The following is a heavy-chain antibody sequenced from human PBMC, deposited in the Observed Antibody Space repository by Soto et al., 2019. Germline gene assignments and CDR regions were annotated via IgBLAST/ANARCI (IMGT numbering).Heavy chain of an antibody. J-gene: IGHJ5*02. CDR3: AREAGDILTGYYIWFDP. D-gene: IGHD3-9*01. CDR2: IYYSGST. V-gene: IGHV4-31*03. Sequence: QVQLQESGPGLVKPSQTLSLTCTVSGGSISSGGYYWSWIRQHPGKGLEWIGYIYYSGSTYYNPSLKSRVTISVDTSKNQFSLKLSSVTAADTAVYYCAREAGDILTGYYIWFDPWGQGTLVTVSS. CDR1: GGSISSGGYY.